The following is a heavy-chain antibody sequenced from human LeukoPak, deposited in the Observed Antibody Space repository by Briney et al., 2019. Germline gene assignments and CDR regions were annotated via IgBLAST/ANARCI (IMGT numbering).Heavy chain of an antibody. CDR3: ARDLGGRGIPVYYFDY. V-gene: IGHV3-33*08. J-gene: IGHJ4*02. CDR2: VWFDGSYE. CDR1: GFKFTDYA. Sequence: GRSLRLSCVASGFKFTDYAIHWVRQVPGRGLEWVAVVWFDGSYELYADSVKGRFTISRDDSRSTVNLQMEGLRAEDTALYYCARDLGGRGIPVYYFDYWGQGTQVTVSS. D-gene: IGHD4-23*01.